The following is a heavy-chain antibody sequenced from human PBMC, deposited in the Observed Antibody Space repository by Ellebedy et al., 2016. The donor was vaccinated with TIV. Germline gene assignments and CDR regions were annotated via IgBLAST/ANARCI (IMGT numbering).Heavy chain of an antibody. J-gene: IGHJ6*02. CDR3: AKDQKGNYLHHGLDV. D-gene: IGHD1-7*01. Sequence: GESLKISXAASGFTLSTYAMSWVRQAPGKGLEWVSSISATGATTYYTDSVKGRFTISRDDSKDTLFVQMNSLRVDDTAVYYCAKDQKGNYLHHGLDVWGQGTTVTVSS. CDR1: GFTLSTYA. CDR2: ISATGATT. V-gene: IGHV3-23*01.